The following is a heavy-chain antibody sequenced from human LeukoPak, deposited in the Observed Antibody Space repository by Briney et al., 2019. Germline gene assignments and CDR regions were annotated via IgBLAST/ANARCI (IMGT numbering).Heavy chain of an antibody. D-gene: IGHD4-23*01. CDR2: IIPIFGTA. V-gene: IGHV1-69*13. CDR1: GYTFTRYA. J-gene: IGHJ4*02. CDR3: ARGWLAESTVVTPYNY. Sequence: SVKVSCKASGYTFTRYAMNWVRQAPGQGLEWMGGIIPIFGTANYAQKFQDRVTITAVESMSTVYMELSSLRSEDTAVYYCARGWLAESTVVTPYNYWGQGTLVTVSS.